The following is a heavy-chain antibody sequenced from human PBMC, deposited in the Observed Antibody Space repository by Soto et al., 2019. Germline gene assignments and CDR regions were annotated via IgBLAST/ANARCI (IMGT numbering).Heavy chain of an antibody. D-gene: IGHD2-2*01. V-gene: IGHV1-69*13. J-gene: IGHJ6*02. CDR1: GGTFGSYA. CDR2: IIPIPGTA. CDR3: ARSQGSSTSLEIYYYYYYGMDV. Sequence: SVKVSCKASGGTFGSYAISWVRQAPGQGLEWMGGIIPIPGTANYAQKFQGRVTIAADESTSTAYMELSSLSSEDTAVYYCARSQGSSTSLEIYYYYYYGMDVWGQGTTVTVSS.